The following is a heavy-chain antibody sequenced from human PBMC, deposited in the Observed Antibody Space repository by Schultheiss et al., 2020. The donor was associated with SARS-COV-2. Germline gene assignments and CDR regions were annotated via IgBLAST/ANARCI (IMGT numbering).Heavy chain of an antibody. CDR2: INHSGST. CDR1: GGSISSSSYY. D-gene: IGHD4-23*01. J-gene: IGHJ6*03. Sequence: SETLSLTCTVSGGSISSSSYYWGWIRQPPGKGLEWIGEINHSGSTNYNPSLKSRVTISVDTSKNQFSLKLSSVTAADTAVYYCARRSGNGYYYYMDVWGKGTTVTVSS. CDR3: ARRSGNGYYYYMDV. V-gene: IGHV4-39*07.